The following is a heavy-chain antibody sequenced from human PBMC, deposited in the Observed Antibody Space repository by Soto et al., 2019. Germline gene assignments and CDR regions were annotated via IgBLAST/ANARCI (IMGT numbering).Heavy chain of an antibody. J-gene: IGHJ4*02. V-gene: IGHV3-30*18. CDR2: ISYDGSNK. CDR3: AKDRGSS. Sequence: SCAASGFTFSSYGMHWVRQAPGKGLEWVAVISYDGSNKYYADSVKGRFTISRDNSKNTLYLQMNSLRAEDTAVYYCAKDRGSSWGQGTLVTVSS. CDR1: GFTFSSYG.